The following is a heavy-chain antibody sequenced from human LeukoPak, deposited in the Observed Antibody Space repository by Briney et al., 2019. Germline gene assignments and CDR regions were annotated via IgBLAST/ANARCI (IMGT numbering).Heavy chain of an antibody. V-gene: IGHV3-9*01. J-gene: IGHJ4*02. CDR2: ISWNSGSI. Sequence: GGSLRLSCAASGFTFDDYAMHWVRQAPGKGLEWVSGISWNSGSIGYADSVKGRFTISRDNAKNSLYLQMNSLRAEDTAVYYCARVGNPNYWGQGTLVTVSS. D-gene: IGHD1-26*01. CDR1: GFTFDDYA. CDR3: ARVGNPNY.